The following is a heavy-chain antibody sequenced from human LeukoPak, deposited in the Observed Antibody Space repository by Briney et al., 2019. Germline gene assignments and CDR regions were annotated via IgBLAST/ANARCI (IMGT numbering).Heavy chain of an antibody. J-gene: IGHJ4*02. Sequence: SETLSLTCTVSGGSISSSSYYWGWIRQPPGKGLEWIGSIYYSGSTYYNPSLKSRVTISVDTSKNHFSLKLSSVTAADTAVYYCARLFSGYVDYWGQGTLVTVSS. CDR2: IYYSGST. V-gene: IGHV4-39*01. CDR1: GGSISSSSYY. CDR3: ARLFSGYVDY. D-gene: IGHD1-26*01.